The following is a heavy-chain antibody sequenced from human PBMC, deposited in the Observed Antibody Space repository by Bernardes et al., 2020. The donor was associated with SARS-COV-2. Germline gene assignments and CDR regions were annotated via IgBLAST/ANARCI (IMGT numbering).Heavy chain of an antibody. CDR3: ARDGPDYGDYYYYYGMDV. J-gene: IGHJ6*02. V-gene: IGHV3-7*01. CDR1: GFTFSSYW. Sequence: GGSLRLSCAASGFTFSSYWMSWVRQAPGKGLEWVANIKQDGSEKYYVDSVKGRFTISRDNAKNSLYLQMNSLRAEDTAVYYCARDGPDYGDYYYYYGMDVWGQGTTVTVSS. D-gene: IGHD4-17*01. CDR2: IKQDGSEK.